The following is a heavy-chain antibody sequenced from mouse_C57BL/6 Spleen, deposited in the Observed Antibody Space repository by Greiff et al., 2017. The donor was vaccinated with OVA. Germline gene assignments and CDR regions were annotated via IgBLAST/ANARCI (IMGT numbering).Heavy chain of an antibody. D-gene: IGHD1-1*01. CDR2: IYPGDGDT. Sequence: VQLQQSGPELVKPGASVKISCKASGYAFSSSWMNWVKQRPGKGLEWLGRIYPGDGDTNYNGKFKGKATLTADKSSSTAYMQLSSLTSEDSAVYFCARGEYYYGLYFDYWGQGTTLTVAS. J-gene: IGHJ2*01. CDR1: GYAFSSSW. CDR3: ARGEYYYGLYFDY. V-gene: IGHV1-82*01.